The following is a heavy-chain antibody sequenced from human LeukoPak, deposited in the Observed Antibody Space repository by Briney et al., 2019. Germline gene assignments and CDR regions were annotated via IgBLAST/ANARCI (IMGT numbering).Heavy chain of an antibody. J-gene: IGHJ4*02. CDR1: GGSFSGYY. CDR2: INHSGST. V-gene: IGHV4-34*01. D-gene: IGHD3-9*01. Sequence: SETLSLTCAVYGGSFSGYYWSWIRQPPGKGLEWIGEINHSGSTNYNPSLKSRVTISVDTSKNQFSLKLSSVTAADTAVYYCARSRYYDILTGYYGGPGIDYWGQGTLVTVSS. CDR3: ARSRYYDILTGYYGGPGIDY.